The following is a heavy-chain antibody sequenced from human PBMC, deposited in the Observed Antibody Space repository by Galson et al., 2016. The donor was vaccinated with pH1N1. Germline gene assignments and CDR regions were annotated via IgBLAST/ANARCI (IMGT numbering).Heavy chain of an antibody. J-gene: IGHJ5*02. V-gene: IGHV1-69*05. D-gene: IGHD3-10*01. CDR3: ARRVWFGELGNWFDP. CDR2: INPIFRTA. Sequence: SVKVSCQASGGTFSNYAISWVRQAPGQGLEWMGGINPIFRTANYAQKFQGRVTITTDESTSTAYMELSSLRSEDTAVYYCARRVWFGELGNWFDPWGQGTLVTVSS. CDR1: GGTFSNYA.